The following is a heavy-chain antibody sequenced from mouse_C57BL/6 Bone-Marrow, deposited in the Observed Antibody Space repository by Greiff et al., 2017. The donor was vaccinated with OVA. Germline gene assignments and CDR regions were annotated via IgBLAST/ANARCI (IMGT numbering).Heavy chain of an antibody. CDR2: INPYNRGT. CDR1: GYTFTDYY. CDR3: ARSGGTYFDY. Sequence: EVQLQQSGPVLVKPGASVKMSCKASGYTFTDYYMNWVKQSHGKSLEWIGVINPYNRGTSYNQKFKGKATLTVDKSSSTAYMELNSLTSEDSAVYYCARSGGTYFDYWGQGTTLTVS. V-gene: IGHV1-19*01. J-gene: IGHJ2*01. D-gene: IGHD1-1*02.